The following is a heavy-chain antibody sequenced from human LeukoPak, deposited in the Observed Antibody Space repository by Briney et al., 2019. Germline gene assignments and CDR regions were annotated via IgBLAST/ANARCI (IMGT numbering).Heavy chain of an antibody. CDR1: GFTFSSYS. D-gene: IGHD4-17*01. V-gene: IGHV3-21*01. CDR2: ISSSSSYI. CDR3: ARDLYGDYRPSTDWYFDL. J-gene: IGHJ2*01. Sequence: GGSLRLSCAASGFTFSSYSMNWVRQAPGKGLEWVSSISSSSSYIYYADSVKGRFTISRDSAKNSLYLQMNSLRAEDTAVYYCARDLYGDYRPSTDWYFDLWGRGTLVTVSS.